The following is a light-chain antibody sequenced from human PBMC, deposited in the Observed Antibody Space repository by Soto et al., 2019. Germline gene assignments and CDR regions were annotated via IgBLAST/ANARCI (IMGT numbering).Light chain of an antibody. CDR3: QQYNNWWT. Sequence: ILMTQSPATLSVSPGERATLSCRASQSVSSNLAWYQQKPGQAPRLLIYGASTRATGIPARFSGSGSGTEFTLTISSLQSEDFVVYYCQQYNNWWTFGQGTKVEVK. V-gene: IGKV3-15*01. CDR1: QSVSSN. J-gene: IGKJ1*01. CDR2: GAS.